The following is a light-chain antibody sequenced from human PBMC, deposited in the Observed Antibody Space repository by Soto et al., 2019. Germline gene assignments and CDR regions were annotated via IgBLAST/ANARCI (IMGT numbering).Light chain of an antibody. J-gene: IGKJ1*01. CDR3: QQYNDWTLT. V-gene: IGKV3-15*01. CDR1: QSVSSN. CDR2: GAF. Sequence: EIVMTQSPATLSVSPGERATLSCRASQSVSSNLAWYQQKPGQAPSLLIYGAFTRATGIPARFSGTGSGTEFTLTISRLQSEDFALYYCQQYNDWTLTFGQGTKLDIK.